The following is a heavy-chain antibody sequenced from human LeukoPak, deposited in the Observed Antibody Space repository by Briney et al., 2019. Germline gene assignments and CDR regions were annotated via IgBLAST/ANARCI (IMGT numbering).Heavy chain of an antibody. CDR3: ARAVRLEWLRLGY. Sequence: GASVKVSCKASGYTFTGYYMHWVRQAPGQGLEWMGWINPNSGGTNYAQKFQGRVTMTRDTSISTAYMELSRLRSDDTAVYYCARAVRLEWLRLGYWGQGTLVTVSS. CDR1: GYTFTGYY. V-gene: IGHV1-2*02. J-gene: IGHJ4*02. D-gene: IGHD5-12*01. CDR2: INPNSGGT.